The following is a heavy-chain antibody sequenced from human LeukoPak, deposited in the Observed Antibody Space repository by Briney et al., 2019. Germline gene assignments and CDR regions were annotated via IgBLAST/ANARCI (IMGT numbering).Heavy chain of an antibody. Sequence: QPGRSLRLSCTASGFTFCDYAMSWVRQAPGKGLEWVGFIRSKAYGGTTEYAASVKGTFTISRDDSKSIAYLQMNSLKTEDTAVYYCTRGAPYVWGSYRSPPFDYWGQGTLVTVSS. V-gene: IGHV3-49*04. CDR2: IRSKAYGGTT. CDR3: TRGAPYVWGSYRSPPFDY. J-gene: IGHJ4*02. D-gene: IGHD3-16*02. CDR1: GFTFCDYA.